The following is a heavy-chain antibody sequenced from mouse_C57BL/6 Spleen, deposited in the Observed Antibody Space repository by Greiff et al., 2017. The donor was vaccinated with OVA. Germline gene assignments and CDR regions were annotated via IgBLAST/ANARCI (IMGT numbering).Heavy chain of an antibody. CDR2: ISSGSSTI. V-gene: IGHV5-17*01. D-gene: IGHD4-1*01. CDR1: GFTFSDYG. CDR3: AKLGLNWYFDV. Sequence: DVKLVESGGGLVKPGGSLKLSCAASGFTFSDYGMHWVRQAPEKGLEWVAYISSGSSTIYYADTVKGRFTISRDNAKNTLFLQMTSLRSEDTAMYYCAKLGLNWYFDVWGTGTTVTVSS. J-gene: IGHJ1*03.